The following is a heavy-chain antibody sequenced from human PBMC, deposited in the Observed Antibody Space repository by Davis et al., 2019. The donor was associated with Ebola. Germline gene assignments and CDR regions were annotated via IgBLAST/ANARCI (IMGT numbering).Heavy chain of an antibody. CDR3: ARDRMVVVVVAATPGWFDP. J-gene: IGHJ5*02. D-gene: IGHD2-15*01. CDR2: ISVYNGNT. Sequence: AASVKVSCKASGYTFTGYYMHWVRQAPGQGLEWMGWISVYNGNTKYAQKLQGRVTMTTDTSTSTAYMELRSLRSDDTAVYYCARDRMVVVVVAATPGWFDPWGQGTLVTVSS. CDR1: GYTFTGYY. V-gene: IGHV1-18*04.